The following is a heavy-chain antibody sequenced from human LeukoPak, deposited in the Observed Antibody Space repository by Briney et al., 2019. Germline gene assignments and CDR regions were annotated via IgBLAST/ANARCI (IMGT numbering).Heavy chain of an antibody. V-gene: IGHV4-38-2*01. D-gene: IGHD2-21*01. CDR1: GYSISSGYY. CDR2: IYHSGST. J-gene: IGHJ4*02. CDR3: ARAVGDHLDY. Sequence: SETLSLTCAVSGYSISSGYYWGWIRQPPGKGPEWIGSIYHSGSTYYNPSLKSRVTISVDTSKNQFSLKLSSVTAADTAVYYCARAVGDHLDYWGQGTLVTVSS.